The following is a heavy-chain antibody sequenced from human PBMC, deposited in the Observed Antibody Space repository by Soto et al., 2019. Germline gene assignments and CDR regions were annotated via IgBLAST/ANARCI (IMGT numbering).Heavy chain of an antibody. D-gene: IGHD4-4*01. CDR2: IGGGGGNR. J-gene: IGHJ4*02. V-gene: IGHV3-23*01. Sequence: EVQLLESGGGLVQPGGSLRLSCAASGFTFNAYAMTWVRQAPGKGLEWVSAIGGGGGNRYYADSLRGRFTISRDNSKDTVDLQMNSLRVEDTAVYYCARVASDYINSVDNWGQGILVTVSS. CDR1: GFTFNAYA. CDR3: ARVASDYINSVDN.